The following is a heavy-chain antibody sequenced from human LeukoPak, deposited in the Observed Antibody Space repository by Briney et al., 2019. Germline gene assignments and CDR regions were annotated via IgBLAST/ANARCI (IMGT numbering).Heavy chain of an antibody. V-gene: IGHV4-61*02. Sequence: SQTLSLTCTVSGGSISSGSYYWSWIRQPAGKGLEWIGCIYTSGSTNYNPSLKSRVTMSVDTSKNQFSLKLSSVTAADTAVYYCARGRFLEDLPRAFDIWGQGTMVTVSS. CDR3: ARGRFLEDLPRAFDI. CDR2: IYTSGST. D-gene: IGHD3-3*01. CDR1: GGSISSGSYY. J-gene: IGHJ3*02.